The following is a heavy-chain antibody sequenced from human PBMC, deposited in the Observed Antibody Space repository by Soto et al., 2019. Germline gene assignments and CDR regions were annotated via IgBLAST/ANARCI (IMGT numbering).Heavy chain of an antibody. D-gene: IGHD3-3*01. J-gene: IGHJ2*01. CDR2: ISYDGSNK. Sequence: QVQLVESGGGVVQPGRSLRLSCAASGFTFSSYAMHWVRQAPGKGLEWVAVISYDGSNKYYADSVKGRFTISRDKSKNTVYVQMNSLRAGDTAVYYWAKGLRFLAWSTPGDFDLWGRGTLVTVSS. V-gene: IGHV3-30-3*01. CDR1: GFTFSSYA. CDR3: AKGLRFLAWSTPGDFDL.